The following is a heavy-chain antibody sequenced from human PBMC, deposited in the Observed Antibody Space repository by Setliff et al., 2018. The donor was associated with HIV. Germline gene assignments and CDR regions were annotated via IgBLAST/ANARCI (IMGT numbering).Heavy chain of an antibody. CDR2: ISYSGST. CDR1: GGSFSDFY. D-gene: IGHD2-21*02. V-gene: IGHV4-34*01. Sequence: PSETLSLTCAVFGGSFSDFYWSWIRQPPGKGLEWIGEISYSGSTVYNPSLKSRVTMSVDASKNLVSLNLNSVTAADTAVYYCARGVLITKRVTQTGGYYYTDVWGKGTTVTVSS. CDR3: ARGVLITKRVTQTGGYYYTDV. J-gene: IGHJ6*03.